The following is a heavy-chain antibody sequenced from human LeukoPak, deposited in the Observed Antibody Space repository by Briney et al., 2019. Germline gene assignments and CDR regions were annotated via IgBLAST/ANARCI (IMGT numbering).Heavy chain of an antibody. D-gene: IGHD4-17*01. CDR1: GFSFSSYS. V-gene: IGHV3-21*01. Sequence: GGSLRLSCAASGFSFSSYSFNWVRQAPGKGLEWVSSISSTSTFIYYADSVKGRFIISRDNAKDSLYLHMNSLRAEDTAMNYCARDLKYGDSYYYYMDVWGKGTTVTVSS. CDR3: ARDLKYGDSYYYYMDV. J-gene: IGHJ6*03. CDR2: ISSTSTFI.